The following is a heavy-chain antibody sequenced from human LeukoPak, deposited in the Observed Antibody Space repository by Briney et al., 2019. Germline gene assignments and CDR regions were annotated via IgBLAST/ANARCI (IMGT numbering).Heavy chain of an antibody. V-gene: IGHV3-9*01. CDR1: GFTFDDYA. CDR3: AKDQGYSSGWFPDY. D-gene: IGHD6-19*01. Sequence: GGSLRLSCAASGFTFDDYAMHWVRQAPGKGLEWVSGISWNSGSIGYADSAKGRFTISRDNAKNSLYLQMNSLRAEDTALYYCAKDQGYSSGWFPDYWGQGTLVTVSS. J-gene: IGHJ4*02. CDR2: ISWNSGSI.